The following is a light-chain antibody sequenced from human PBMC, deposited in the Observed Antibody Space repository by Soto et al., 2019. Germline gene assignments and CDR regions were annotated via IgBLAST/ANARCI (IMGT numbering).Light chain of an antibody. J-gene: IGLJ2*01. CDR1: SSDVAAYNY. Sequence: QSVLTQPRSVSGSPGQSVTISCTGTSSDVAAYNYVSWYQQHPGKAPKLLICDVSRRPSGVPDRFSGSKSGNTASLTISGLQAEDEADYHCCSYAGSYTYVVFGGGTKLTVL. CDR3: CSYAGSYTYVV. V-gene: IGLV2-11*01. CDR2: DVS.